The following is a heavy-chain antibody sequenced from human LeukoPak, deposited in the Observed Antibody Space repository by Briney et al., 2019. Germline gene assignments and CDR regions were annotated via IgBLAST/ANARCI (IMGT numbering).Heavy chain of an antibody. J-gene: IGHJ3*02. V-gene: IGHV1-18*01. Sequence: GASVKVSCKASGYTFTSYGISWVRQAPGQGLEWMGWISAYNGNTNYAQKLQGRVTMTTDTSTSTAYMELRSLRSDDTAVYYCARDVYSSGYYLGDAFDIWGQGTMVTVSS. CDR1: GYTFTSYG. CDR2: ISAYNGNT. D-gene: IGHD3-22*01. CDR3: ARDVYSSGYYLGDAFDI.